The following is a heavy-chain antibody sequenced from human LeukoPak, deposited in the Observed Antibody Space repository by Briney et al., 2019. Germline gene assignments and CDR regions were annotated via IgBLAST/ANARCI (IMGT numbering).Heavy chain of an antibody. CDR1: GFTFDDYA. J-gene: IGHJ4*02. V-gene: IGHV3-9*01. Sequence: GGSLRLSCAASGFTFDDYAMHWVRQAPGKGLEWVSGISWNSGSIGYADSVKGRFTISRDNAKNSLYLQMNSLRAEDTAVYYCARNFDYWGQGTLVTVSS. CDR3: ARNFDY. CDR2: ISWNSGSI.